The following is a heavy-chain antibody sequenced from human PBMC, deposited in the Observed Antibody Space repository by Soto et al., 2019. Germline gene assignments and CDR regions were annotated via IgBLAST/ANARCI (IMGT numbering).Heavy chain of an antibody. V-gene: IGHV3-21*01. Sequence: GGSLRLSCAASGFTFTSHCMNWVRQAPGRGLEWVSSISSGSVSLYYADSVKGRFTISRDNAKNSLYLPLNSLRAEDTAVYYCATTGAINTMGSWLGPWGQETLVTVSS. CDR3: ATTGAINTMGSWLGP. CDR2: ISSGSVSL. J-gene: IGHJ5*02. D-gene: IGHD3-3*01. CDR1: GFTFTSHC.